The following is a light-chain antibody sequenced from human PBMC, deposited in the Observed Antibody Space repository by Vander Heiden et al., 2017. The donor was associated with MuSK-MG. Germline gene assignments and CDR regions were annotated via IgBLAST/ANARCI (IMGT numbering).Light chain of an antibody. CDR1: SSNIGAGYD. CDR3: QSYDSSLSGSV. Sequence: QSALTQPPSVSGPRGLRVTITCTGSSSNIGAGYDVRWYQQLPGTAPKLLIYGNSNRPSGVPDRFSGSKAGTSASLAITGLQAEDEADYYCQSYDSSLSGSVFGGGTKLTVL. V-gene: IGLV1-40*01. J-gene: IGLJ2*01. CDR2: GNS.